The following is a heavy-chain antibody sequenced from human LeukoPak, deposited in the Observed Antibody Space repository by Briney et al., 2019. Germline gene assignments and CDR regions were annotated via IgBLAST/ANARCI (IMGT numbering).Heavy chain of an antibody. Sequence: GASVKVSCKASGYSFTGYYIHWVRQAPGQGLERMAWINPNSGDTNYAQKLQGRVTMTTDTSTSTAYMGLRSLRSDDTAVYYCARDPGGSYSAFDIWGQGTMVTVSS. V-gene: IGHV1-2*02. D-gene: IGHD1-26*01. CDR1: GYSFTGYY. J-gene: IGHJ3*02. CDR3: ARDPGGSYSAFDI. CDR2: INPNSGDT.